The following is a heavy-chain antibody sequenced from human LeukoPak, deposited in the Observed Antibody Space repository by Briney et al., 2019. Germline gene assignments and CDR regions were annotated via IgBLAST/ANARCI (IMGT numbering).Heavy chain of an antibody. V-gene: IGHV4-4*07. CDR1: GGSIAGYY. CDR2: VYSSGVG. D-gene: IGHD3-22*01. J-gene: IGHJ4*02. Sequence: SETLSLTCTVSGGSIAGYYWNWIRQPAGQGLEWLGRVYSSGVGNYNPSLTSRVTMSVDTSKNQFSLKLTSLPAADTAVYYCAREEFLHEIDSSGYFVYWGQGTLVTVSS. CDR3: AREEFLHEIDSSGYFVY.